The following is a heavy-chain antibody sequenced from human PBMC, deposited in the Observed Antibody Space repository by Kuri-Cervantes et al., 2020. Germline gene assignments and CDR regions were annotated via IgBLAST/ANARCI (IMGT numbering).Heavy chain of an antibody. V-gene: IGHV3-13*01. J-gene: IGHJ6*03. CDR2: IGTAGDT. Sequence: GESLKISCAASGFTFSSYDMHWVRQATGKGLEWVSAIGTAGDTYYPGSVKGRFTISRENAKNSLYLQMNSLRAGDTAVYYCAKYLVANYYYYYMDVWGKGTTVTVSS. D-gene: IGHD5-12*01. CDR1: GFTFSSYD. CDR3: AKYLVANYYYYYMDV.